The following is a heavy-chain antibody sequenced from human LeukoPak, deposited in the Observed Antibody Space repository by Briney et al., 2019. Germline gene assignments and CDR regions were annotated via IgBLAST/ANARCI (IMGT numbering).Heavy chain of an antibody. CDR1: GFTLNEHA. CDR3: AKGCSGDSCFSFDY. V-gene: IGHV3-23*01. Sequence: GGSLRLSCAVSGFTLNEHAMTWVRQAPGKGLEWVSAISGNSGSTYYADSVKGRFTISRDNSKNTLFLQMNSLRAEDTAVYYCAKGCSGDSCFSFDYWGQGTLVTVSS. D-gene: IGHD2-15*01. J-gene: IGHJ4*02. CDR2: ISGNSGST.